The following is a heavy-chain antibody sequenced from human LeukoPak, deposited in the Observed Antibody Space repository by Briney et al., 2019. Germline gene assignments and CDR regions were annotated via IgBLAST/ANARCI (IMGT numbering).Heavy chain of an antibody. CDR2: FIPIFGTA. J-gene: IGHJ5*02. CDR1: GGTFSSYA. CDR3: ARDRSVAGTFWFDP. V-gene: IGHV1-69*05. D-gene: IGHD6-19*01. Sequence: SVKVSCKASGGTFSSYAISWVRQAPGQGLEWMGGFIPIFGTANYAQKFQGRVTITTDESTSTAYMELSSLRSEDTAVYYCARDRSVAGTFWFDPWGQGTLVTVSS.